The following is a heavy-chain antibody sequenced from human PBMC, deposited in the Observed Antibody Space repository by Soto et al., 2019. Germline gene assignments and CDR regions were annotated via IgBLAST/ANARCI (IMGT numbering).Heavy chain of an antibody. CDR1: GGSISSGGYY. Sequence: PSETLSLTCTVSGGSISSGGYYWSWIRQHPGKGLEWIGYIYHSGTTYYNPSLKSRVTISVDTSKNQFSLKLSSVTAADTAVYYCARHENTVTDFDYWGQGTLVTVSS. V-gene: IGHV4-31*03. D-gene: IGHD4-17*01. CDR3: ARHENTVTDFDY. CDR2: IYHSGTT. J-gene: IGHJ4*02.